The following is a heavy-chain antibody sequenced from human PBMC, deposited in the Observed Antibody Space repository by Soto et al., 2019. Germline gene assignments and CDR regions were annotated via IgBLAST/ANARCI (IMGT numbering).Heavy chain of an antibody. CDR2: ISAYNGNT. J-gene: IGHJ5*02. CDR1: GYTFTSYG. V-gene: IGHV1-18*01. CDR3: ARDGYDFWSGYYGGDP. Sequence: ASVKVSCKASGYTFTSYGISWVRQAPGQGLEWMGWISAYNGNTNYAQKLQGRVTMTTDTSTSTAYKELRSLRSDDPAVYYCARDGYDFWSGYYGGDPWGQGTLVTVSS. D-gene: IGHD3-3*01.